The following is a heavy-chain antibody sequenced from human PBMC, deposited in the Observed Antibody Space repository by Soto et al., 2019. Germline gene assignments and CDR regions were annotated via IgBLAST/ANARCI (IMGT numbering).Heavy chain of an antibody. V-gene: IGHV1-69*02. CDR3: ARSLLGDHYDSDGLDS. CDR2: IIPIFDIT. Sequence: QVQLVQSGTEVKKPGSSVTVSCKASGGPYSKYSISWVRQAPGQGLEWMGRIIPIFDITNYAQKFQGRVTITADKYTSTVYMDLSSLRSEDTAVYYCARSLLGDHYDSDGLDSWGQGTLVSVSS. J-gene: IGHJ5*02. D-gene: IGHD3-22*01. CDR1: GGPYSKYS.